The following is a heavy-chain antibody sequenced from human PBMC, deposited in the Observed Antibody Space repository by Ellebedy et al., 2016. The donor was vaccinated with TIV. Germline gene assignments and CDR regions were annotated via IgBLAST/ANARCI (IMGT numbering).Heavy chain of an antibody. V-gene: IGHV3-23*01. D-gene: IGHD6-19*01. CDR3: ATTSGYGTGWFGRNDY. J-gene: IGHJ4*02. CDR1: GFTFSSSV. Sequence: PGGSLRLSCAASGFTFSSSVMSWVRQAPGKGLEWVSSIRSGGDTSYAGSVKGRFSISRDNSESTLYLQMNSLRVEDTAVYYCATTSGYGTGWFGRNDYWGQGNLVTVSS. CDR2: IRSGGDT.